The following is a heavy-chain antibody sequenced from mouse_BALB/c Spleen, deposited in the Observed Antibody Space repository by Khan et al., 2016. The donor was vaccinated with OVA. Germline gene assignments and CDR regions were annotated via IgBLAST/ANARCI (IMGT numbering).Heavy chain of an antibody. V-gene: IGHV2-6-1*01. CDR2: IWSDGKT. CDR3: AKQIYLMFFDV. J-gene: IGHJ1*01. CDR1: GFSLTSYG. D-gene: IGHD2-3*01. Sequence: QVQLKESGPGLVAPSKSLSITCTISGFSLTSYGIHWVRQPPGKGLEWLVVIWSDGKTTYNSALKSRLNIIKDNSKSQVFFKMNSLQTDDQALYYLAKQIYLMFFDVWGAGTTVTVSS.